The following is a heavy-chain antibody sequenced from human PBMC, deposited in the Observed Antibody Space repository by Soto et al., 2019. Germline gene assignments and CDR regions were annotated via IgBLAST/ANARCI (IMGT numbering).Heavy chain of an antibody. D-gene: IGHD5-12*01. Sequence: HPGGSLRLSCSASGFTFSSYAMHWVRQAPGKGPEYVSAISSNGGSTYYADSVKGRFTISRDNSKNTLYLQMSSLRAEDTAVYYCVKDRWDIVAPSGFDYWGQGTLVTVSS. CDR3: VKDRWDIVAPSGFDY. V-gene: IGHV3-64D*06. J-gene: IGHJ4*02. CDR1: GFTFSSYA. CDR2: ISSNGGST.